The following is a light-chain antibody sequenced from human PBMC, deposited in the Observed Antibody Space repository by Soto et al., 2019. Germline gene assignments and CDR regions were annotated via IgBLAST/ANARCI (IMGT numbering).Light chain of an antibody. J-gene: IGKJ4*01. CDR2: GAS. Sequence: EIVLTQSPGTLSLSPGERATLSCRASQSVSSSYLAWYQQKPGQAPRLLIYGASSRATGIPDRFSGSGSGTDFTLTISRLEPEDFAVYYCQQYGSSRFFCGGTKVEIK. CDR1: QSVSSSY. CDR3: QQYGSSRF. V-gene: IGKV3-20*01.